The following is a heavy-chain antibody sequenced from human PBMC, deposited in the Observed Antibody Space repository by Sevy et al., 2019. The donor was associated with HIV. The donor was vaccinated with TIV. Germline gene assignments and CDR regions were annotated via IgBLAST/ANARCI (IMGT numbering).Heavy chain of an antibody. CDR2: IKQDGSEK. Sequence: GGSLRLSCAASGFTFSSYWMSWVRHAPGKGLEWVANIKQDGSEKYYVDSVKGRFTISRDNAKNSLYLQMNSLRAEDTAVYYCASSLGELSFFYYYYMDVWGKGTTVTVSS. CDR1: GFTFSSYW. D-gene: IGHD3-16*02. V-gene: IGHV3-7*01. CDR3: ASSLGELSFFYYYYMDV. J-gene: IGHJ6*03.